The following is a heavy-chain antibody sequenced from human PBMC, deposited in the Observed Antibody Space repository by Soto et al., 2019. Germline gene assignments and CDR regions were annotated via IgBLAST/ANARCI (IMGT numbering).Heavy chain of an antibody. V-gene: IGHV1-69*12. D-gene: IGHD2-2*01. Sequence: QVQLVQSGAEVKKPGSSVKVSCKASGGTFSSYAISWVRQAPGQGLEWMGGIIPIFGTANYAQKFQGRVTITAAESTSTAYMELSSLRSADTAVYYWARHVPAAGYYYGMDVWGQGTTVTVSS. CDR2: IIPIFGTA. CDR3: ARHVPAAGYYYGMDV. CDR1: GGTFSSYA. J-gene: IGHJ6*02.